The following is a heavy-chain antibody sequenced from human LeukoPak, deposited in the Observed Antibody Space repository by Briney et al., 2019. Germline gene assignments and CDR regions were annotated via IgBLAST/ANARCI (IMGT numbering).Heavy chain of an antibody. D-gene: IGHD1-20*01. V-gene: IGHV1-69*05. CDR1: GGTFSSYA. CDR2: IIPIFGTA. CDR3: ASPVAGNWNDDI. J-gene: IGHJ3*02. Sequence: ASVKVSCKASGGTFSSYAISWVRRAPGQGLEWMGGIIPIFGTASYAQKFQGRVTITTDESTSTAYMELSSLRSEDTAVYYCASPVAGNWNDDIWGQGTMVTVSS.